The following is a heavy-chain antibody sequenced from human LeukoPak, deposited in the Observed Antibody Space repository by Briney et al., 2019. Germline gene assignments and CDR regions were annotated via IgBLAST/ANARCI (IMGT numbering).Heavy chain of an antibody. CDR3: ARGPSGYYYDSSGYLRYWYFDL. CDR1: GGSFSGYY. D-gene: IGHD3-22*01. J-gene: IGHJ2*01. CDR2: INHSGST. V-gene: IGHV4-34*01. Sequence: PSETLSLTCAVYGGSFSGYYWSWIRQPPGKGLEWIGEINHSGSTNYNPSLKSRVTISVDTSKSQFSLKLSSVTAADTAVYYCARGPSGYYYDSSGYLRYWYFDLWGRGTLVTVSS.